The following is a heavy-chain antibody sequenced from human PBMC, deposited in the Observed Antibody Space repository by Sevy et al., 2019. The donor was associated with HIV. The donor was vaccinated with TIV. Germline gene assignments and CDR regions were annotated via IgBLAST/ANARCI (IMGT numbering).Heavy chain of an antibody. CDR1: GFNFDDYA. V-gene: IGHV3-9*01. Sequence: GGSLRLSCAAFGFNFDDYAMHWVRQAPGKGLEWVSGITWHSYNIGNADSVKGRFTIYRDHAKNSLYLQMNSLRTEDTALYYCARSRASYYGMDVWGQGTTVTVSS. CDR3: ARSRASYYGMDV. D-gene: IGHD6-6*01. CDR2: ITWHSYNI. J-gene: IGHJ6*02.